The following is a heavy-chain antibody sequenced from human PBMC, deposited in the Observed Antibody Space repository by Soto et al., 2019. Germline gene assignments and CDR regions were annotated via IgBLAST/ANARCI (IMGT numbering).Heavy chain of an antibody. Sequence: ASVKVSCKASGGTFSSYAISWVRQAPGQGLEWMGGTIPILGIANYAQKFQGRVTITADKSTSTAYMELSSLRSEDTAVYYCATASYYYDSSGYYPKLSQYFQHWGQGTLVTVSS. CDR2: TIPILGIA. J-gene: IGHJ1*01. CDR3: ATASYYYDSSGYYPKLSQYFQH. V-gene: IGHV1-69*10. CDR1: GGTFSSYA. D-gene: IGHD3-22*01.